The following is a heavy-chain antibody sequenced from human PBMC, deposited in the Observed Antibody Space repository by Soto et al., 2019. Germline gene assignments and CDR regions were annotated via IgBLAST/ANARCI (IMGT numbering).Heavy chain of an antibody. V-gene: IGHV3-11*01. D-gene: IGHD4-17*01. J-gene: IGHJ4*02. Sequence: GGSLRLSCAASGFTFSDYYMSWIRQAPGKGLEWVSYISSSGSTIYYADSVKGRFTISRDNAKNSLYLQMNSLRAEDTAVYYCARELVETTVTSDYWGQGTLVTVSS. CDR1: GFTFSDYY. CDR3: ARELVETTVTSDY. CDR2: ISSSGSTI.